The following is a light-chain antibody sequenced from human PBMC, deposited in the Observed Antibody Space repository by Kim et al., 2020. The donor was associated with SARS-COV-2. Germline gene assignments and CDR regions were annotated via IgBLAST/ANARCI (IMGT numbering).Light chain of an antibody. CDR3: QQLNSYPI. CDR1: QGISSY. J-gene: IGKJ4*01. V-gene: IGKV1-9*01. CDR2: AAS. Sequence: SASVGARVTITCRASQGISSYLAWYQQKPGNAPKLLIYAASTLQSGVPSRFSGSGSGTEFTLTISSLQPEDFATYYCQQLNSYPIFGGGTKVDIK.